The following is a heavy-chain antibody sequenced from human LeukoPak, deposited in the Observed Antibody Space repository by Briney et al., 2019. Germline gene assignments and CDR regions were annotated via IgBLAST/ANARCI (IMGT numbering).Heavy chain of an antibody. Sequence: GGSLRLSCAASGFTFSSYAVSWVRQAPGKGLEWVSAISGSGGSTYYADSVKGRFTISRDNSKSTLYLQLNSLRAEDTAVYYCAKETYYYDSSGYRYYFDYWGQGTLVTVSS. CDR3: AKETYYYDSSGYRYYFDY. CDR1: GFTFSSYA. CDR2: ISGSGGST. V-gene: IGHV3-23*01. J-gene: IGHJ4*02. D-gene: IGHD3-22*01.